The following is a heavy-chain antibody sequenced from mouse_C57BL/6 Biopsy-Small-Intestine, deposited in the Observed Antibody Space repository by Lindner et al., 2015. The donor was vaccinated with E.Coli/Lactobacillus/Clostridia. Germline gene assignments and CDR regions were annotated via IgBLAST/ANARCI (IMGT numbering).Heavy chain of an antibody. D-gene: IGHD1-1*01. V-gene: IGHV5-6*01. CDR1: GFTFSSYG. CDR2: ISSGGSYT. CDR3: ARGPNYSLDY. Sequence: VQLQESGGDLVKPGGSLKLSCAASGFTFSSYGMSWVRQTPDKRLEWVATISSGGSYTYYPDSVKGRFTISRDNAKNTLYLQMSSLKSEDTAMYYCARGPNYSLDYWGQGTTLTVSS. J-gene: IGHJ2*01.